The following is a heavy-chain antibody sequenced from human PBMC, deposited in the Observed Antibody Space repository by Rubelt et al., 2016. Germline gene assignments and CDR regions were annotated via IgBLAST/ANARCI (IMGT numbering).Heavy chain of an antibody. CDR1: GGSISSYY. CDR3: ASGPRSFFDI. D-gene: IGHD3-16*02. Sequence: QVQLQESGPGLVKPSETLSLTCTVSGGSISSYYWSWIRQPPGKGLEWIGYIYYRGSTNYNPSLKSRVTISVDTSKNQFSLKLSSVTAADTAVYYCASGPRSFFDIWGQGTMVTVSS. CDR2: IYYRGST. J-gene: IGHJ3*02. V-gene: IGHV4-59*01.